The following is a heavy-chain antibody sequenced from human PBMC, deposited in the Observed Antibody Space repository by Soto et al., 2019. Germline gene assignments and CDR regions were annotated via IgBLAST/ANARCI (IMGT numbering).Heavy chain of an antibody. Sequence: SVKVSCKASGGTFSSYAISWVRQAPGQGLEWMGGIIPIFGTANYVQKFQGRVTITADESTSTAYMELSSLRSEDTAVYYCARDYDIWTGYIADYYYGMDVWGQGTTVTVSS. V-gene: IGHV1-69*13. CDR2: IIPIFGTA. CDR3: ARDYDIWTGYIADYYYGMDV. CDR1: GGTFSSYA. D-gene: IGHD3-9*01. J-gene: IGHJ6*02.